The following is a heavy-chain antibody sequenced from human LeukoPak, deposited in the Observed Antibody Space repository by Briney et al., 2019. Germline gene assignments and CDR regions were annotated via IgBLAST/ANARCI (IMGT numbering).Heavy chain of an antibody. D-gene: IGHD3-10*01. CDR3: ARMYSYGSV. CDR2: INHSGST. CDR1: GGSFSGYY. J-gene: IGHJ4*02. V-gene: IGHV4-34*01. Sequence: SETLSLTYAVYGGSFSGYYWSWIRQPPGKGLEWIGEINHSGSTNYNPSLKSRVTISVDTSKNQFSLKLSSVTAADTAVYYCARMYSYGSVWGQGTLVTVSS.